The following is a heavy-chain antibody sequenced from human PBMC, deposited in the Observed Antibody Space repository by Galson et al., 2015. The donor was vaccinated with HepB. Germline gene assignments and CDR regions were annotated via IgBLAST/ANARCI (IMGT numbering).Heavy chain of an antibody. D-gene: IGHD6-19*01. CDR3: ARVQGSGLYSNYYGMDV. CDR2: ISIHSGNT. CDR1: GYTFNTYG. Sequence: SVKVSCKASGYTFNTYGINWVRQAPGQGLEWMGGISIHSGNTDYAQRLQGRVALTADTSTSTVYMELRSLRFDDTAVYFCARVQGSGLYSNYYGMDVWGQGTTVTVSS. J-gene: IGHJ6*02. V-gene: IGHV1-18*01.